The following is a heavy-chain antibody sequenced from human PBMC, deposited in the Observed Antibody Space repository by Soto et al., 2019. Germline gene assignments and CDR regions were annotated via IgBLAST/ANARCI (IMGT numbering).Heavy chain of an antibody. CDR3: TTDWYCSGGSCYPGYFQH. J-gene: IGHJ1*01. V-gene: IGHV3-15*01. D-gene: IGHD2-15*01. Sequence: AGSLRLSCAASGFTFTSAWMSWVRQAPGKGLEWVGRVKSKTDGGTTDYAAPVKGRFTISRDDSKNTLYLQMNSLKTEDTAVYYCTTDWYCSGGSCYPGYFQHWGQGTLVTVSS. CDR2: VKSKTDGGTT. CDR1: GFTFTSAW.